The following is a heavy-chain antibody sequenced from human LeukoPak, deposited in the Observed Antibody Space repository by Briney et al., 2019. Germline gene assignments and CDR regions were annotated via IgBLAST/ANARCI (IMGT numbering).Heavy chain of an antibody. CDR3: AKDRSAQQLVPEDV. J-gene: IGHJ6*02. V-gene: IGHV3-23*01. Sequence: GGSPRLSCAASGFTFSSYAMGWVRQAPGKGLEWVSAISGSGGSTYYADSVKGRFTISRDNSKNTLYLQMNSLRAEDTAVYYCAKDRSAQQLVPEDVWGQGTTVTVSS. CDR1: GFTFSSYA. D-gene: IGHD6-13*01. CDR2: ISGSGGST.